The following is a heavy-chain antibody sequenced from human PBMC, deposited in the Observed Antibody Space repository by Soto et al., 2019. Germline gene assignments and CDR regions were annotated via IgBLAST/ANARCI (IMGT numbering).Heavy chain of an antibody. V-gene: IGHV4-61*01. Sequence: SETLSLTCTVSGGSVSSGSYYWSWIRQPPGKGLEWIGYIYYSGSTNYNPSLKSRVTISVDTSKNQFSLKLSSVTAADTAVYYCARGDSNGYDYYYYGMDVWGQGTTVTVSS. D-gene: IGHD5-18*01. CDR2: IYYSGST. CDR3: ARGDSNGYDYYYYGMDV. J-gene: IGHJ6*02. CDR1: GGSVSSGSYY.